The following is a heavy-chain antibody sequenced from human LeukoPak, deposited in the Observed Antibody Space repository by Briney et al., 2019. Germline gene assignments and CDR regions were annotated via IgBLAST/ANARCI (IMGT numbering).Heavy chain of an antibody. CDR1: GYTFTGYY. D-gene: IGHD3-22*01. CDR3: ARGYYYDSSGYYSPCLY. Sequence: ASVKVSCKASGYTFTGYYMHWVRQAPGQGLEWMGRINPNSGGTNYAQKFQGRVTMTRDTSISTAYMELSRLRSDDTAVYYCARGYYYDSSGYYSPCLYWGQGTLVTVSS. J-gene: IGHJ4*02. CDR2: INPNSGGT. V-gene: IGHV1-2*06.